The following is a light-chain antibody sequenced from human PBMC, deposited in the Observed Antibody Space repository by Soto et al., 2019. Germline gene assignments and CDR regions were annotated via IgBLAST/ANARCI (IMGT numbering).Light chain of an antibody. CDR1: QPIGSW. CDR3: QQANSFPIT. J-gene: IGKJ5*01. V-gene: IGKV1-12*01. Sequence: DIQMTQSPSSVSASVGDRVTITCRASQPIGSWLVWYQHKPGKVPKLLIFGASTLQSGVPSRFSGSASGTDFTLTISSLQPEDFATYYCQQANSFPITFGQGTRLEI. CDR2: GAS.